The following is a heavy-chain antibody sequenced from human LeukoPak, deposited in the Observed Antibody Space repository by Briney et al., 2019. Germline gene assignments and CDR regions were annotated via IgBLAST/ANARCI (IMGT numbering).Heavy chain of an antibody. CDR3: ARDSERWEPDYDSSGYYY. J-gene: IGHJ4*02. V-gene: IGHV1-69*05. CDR1: GGTFSSYA. CDR2: IIPIFGTA. Sequence: SVKVSCKXSGGTFSSYAISWVRQAPRQGLEWMGGIIPIFGTANYAQKFQGRVTITTDESTSTAYMELSSLRSEDTAVYYCARDSERWEPDYDSSGYYYWGQGTLVTVSS. D-gene: IGHD3-22*01.